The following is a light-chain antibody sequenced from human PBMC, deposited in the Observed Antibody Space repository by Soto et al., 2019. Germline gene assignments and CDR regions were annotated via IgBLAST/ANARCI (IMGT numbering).Light chain of an antibody. Sequence: DIVMTQTPLSLSVTPGQPSSISCKSSQSPLHSDGKTYLYWYLQKPGQPPQLLIYEVSNRFSGVPDRFSGSGSGTDFTLTITRLEPEDFAVFYCQQYGTSEIIFGQGTRLEIK. V-gene: IGKV2D-29*01. CDR3: QQYGTSEII. CDR2: EVS. J-gene: IGKJ5*01. CDR1: QSPLHSDGKTY.